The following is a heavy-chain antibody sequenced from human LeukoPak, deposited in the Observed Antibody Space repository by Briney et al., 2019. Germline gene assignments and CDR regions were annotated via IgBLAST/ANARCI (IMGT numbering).Heavy chain of an antibody. V-gene: IGHV3-48*01. CDR3: ARGYDFSSGSKGGFDN. CDR2: ISSTTTTI. CDR1: GFIFSDYA. D-gene: IGHD3-3*01. J-gene: IGHJ4*02. Sequence: PAGSLRLTCAASGFIFSDYAMNWVRQAQGKGLEWISYISSTTTTICYADSVKGRFTISRDNTKNSLFLQMNSLRAKYTTAYYCARGYDFSSGSKGGFDNWGQGTRVTVSS.